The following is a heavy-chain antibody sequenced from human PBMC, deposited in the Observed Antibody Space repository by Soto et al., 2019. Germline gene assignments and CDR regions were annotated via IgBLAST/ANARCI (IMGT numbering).Heavy chain of an antibody. CDR1: GYTFTSYY. D-gene: IGHD6-19*01. J-gene: IGHJ5*02. Sequence: SGYTFTSYYMHWVRQAPGQGLEWMGIINPSGGSTSYAQKFQGRVTMTRDTSTSTVYMELSSLRSEDTAVYYCARDLGIAVANNWFDPWGQGTLVTVSS. CDR3: ARDLGIAVANNWFDP. CDR2: INPSGGST. V-gene: IGHV1-46*01.